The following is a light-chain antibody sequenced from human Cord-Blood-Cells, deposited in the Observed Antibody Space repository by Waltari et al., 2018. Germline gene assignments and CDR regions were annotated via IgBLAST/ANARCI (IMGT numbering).Light chain of an antibody. CDR1: QSVSSY. CDR3: QQRSNWPRT. Sequence: EIVWTQSPATLSLSPGERHTLSCRASQSVSSYLAWYQQKPGQAPRLLIYDASNRATGIPARFSGSGSGTDFTLTISSLEPEDFAVYYCQQRSNWPRTFGQGTKVEIK. J-gene: IGKJ1*01. V-gene: IGKV3-11*01. CDR2: DAS.